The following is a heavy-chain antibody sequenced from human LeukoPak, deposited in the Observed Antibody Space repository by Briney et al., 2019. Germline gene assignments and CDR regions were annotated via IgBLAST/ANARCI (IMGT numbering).Heavy chain of an antibody. Sequence: PSETLSLTCSVSGGSISSSFWSWIRQPPGKGLEWVGYIYYSGSTNYNPSLKSRVTISVDTSKNQFSLKLSSVTAADTAVYYCAREGYDSSGLDAFDIWGQGTMVTVSS. CDR1: GGSISSSF. CDR3: AREGYDSSGLDAFDI. D-gene: IGHD3-22*01. J-gene: IGHJ3*02. CDR2: IYYSGST. V-gene: IGHV4-59*01.